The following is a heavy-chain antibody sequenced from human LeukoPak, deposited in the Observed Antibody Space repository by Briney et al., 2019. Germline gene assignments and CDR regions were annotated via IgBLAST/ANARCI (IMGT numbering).Heavy chain of an antibody. J-gene: IGHJ4*02. CDR1: GFTFSRSW. D-gene: IGHD5-24*01. V-gene: IGHV3-7*01. CDR3: AKLLGTATTFDY. CDR2: ISPDGSRK. Sequence: GGSLTLSCEASGFTFSRSWMSWVRQAPGKGLEWVANISPDGSRKFYVDSVKGRFTFSRDNPNNSLYLQMNSLGAEDTAVYYCAKLLGTATTFDYWGQGTLVTVSS.